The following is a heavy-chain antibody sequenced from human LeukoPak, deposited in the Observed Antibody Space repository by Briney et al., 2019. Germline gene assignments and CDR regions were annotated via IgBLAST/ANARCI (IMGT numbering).Heavy chain of an antibody. J-gene: IGHJ6*02. CDR1: GLTFSDYY. CDR3: ARESYYYGMDV. Sequence: GGSLRLSCGASGLTFSDYYMSWIRQAPGKGLEWVSYISSSGSTLFYADSVRGRFTISRDNAENSLYLQMNSLRAEDTAVYYCARESYYYGMDVWGLGTTVTVSS. V-gene: IGHV3-11*01. CDR2: ISSSGSTL.